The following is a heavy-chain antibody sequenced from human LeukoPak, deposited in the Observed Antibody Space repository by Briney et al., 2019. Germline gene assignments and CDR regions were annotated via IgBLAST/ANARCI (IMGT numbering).Heavy chain of an antibody. V-gene: IGHV5-51*01. CDR3: ARQESYDNSAYSFDY. CDR2: IYPANADA. D-gene: IGHD3-22*01. CDR1: GYSLINHW. J-gene: IGHJ4*02. Sequence: GAALKISCKASGYSLINHWIGWGRQMPGKGLDGMGMIYPANADATYSPSFQGQVTISADKSTTTFYLQWSSPKASDTATYYCARQESYDNSAYSFDYWGQGTLVTVSS.